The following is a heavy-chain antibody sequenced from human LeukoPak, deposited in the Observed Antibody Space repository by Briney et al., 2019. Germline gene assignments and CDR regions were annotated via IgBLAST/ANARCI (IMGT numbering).Heavy chain of an antibody. V-gene: IGHV5-51*01. CDR3: AGARVYGDYDHDAFDI. D-gene: IGHD4-17*01. Sequence: GESLKISCKGSGYSFTSYWIGWVRQMPGKGLEWMGIIYPGDSDTRYSPSFQGQVTISADKSISTAYLQWSSLKASDTAMYHCAGARVYGDYDHDAFDIWGQGTMVTVSS. CDR1: GYSFTSYW. CDR2: IYPGDSDT. J-gene: IGHJ3*02.